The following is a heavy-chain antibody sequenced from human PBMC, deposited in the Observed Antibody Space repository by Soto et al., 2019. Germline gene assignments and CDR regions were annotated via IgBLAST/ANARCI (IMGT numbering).Heavy chain of an antibody. CDR2: INPSGGIR. CDR3: ARVCISRVVTPLDDFDI. V-gene: IGHV1-46*01. Sequence: SVKVSCKASGYTFTIYYMHCVLQTPLQWLEWMGIINPSGGIRSYAQNFQVRVTMTRDTSTSTVYMELSSLRSEDTAVYYCARVCISRVVTPLDDFDIWGQGTMVIVSS. CDR1: GYTFTIYY. J-gene: IGHJ3*02. D-gene: IGHD3-3*01.